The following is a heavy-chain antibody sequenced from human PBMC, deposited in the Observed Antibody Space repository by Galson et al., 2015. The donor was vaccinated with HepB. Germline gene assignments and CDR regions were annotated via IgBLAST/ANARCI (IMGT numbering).Heavy chain of an antibody. CDR3: AKDGENYYDSSGYRYYYYGMDV. V-gene: IGHV3-23*01. D-gene: IGHD3-22*01. CDR1: GFTFNNYA. CDR2: MSGTGGST. J-gene: IGHJ6*02. Sequence: SLRLSCAASGFTFNNYAMSWVRQAPGKGLKWVSGMSGTGGSTHYADYVKGRFTISRDTSKNTLYLQMNSLRAEDTAVSYCAKDGENYYDSSGYRYYYYGMDVWGQGTTVTVSS.